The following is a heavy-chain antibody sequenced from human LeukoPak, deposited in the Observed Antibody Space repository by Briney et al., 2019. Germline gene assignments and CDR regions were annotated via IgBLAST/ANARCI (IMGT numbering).Heavy chain of an antibody. Sequence: GGSLRLSCGASGFTFSNFAFSWVRHAPGKGLEWVSSISGRGDTSYYADPVKGRFRVSRDNSKNTLSLHMNSLRVEDTAVYYCAKDLAFYASGNYFDHWGQGTLVTVSS. V-gene: IGHV3-23*01. CDR2: ISGRGDTS. CDR1: GFTFSNFA. CDR3: AKDLAFYASGNYFDH. J-gene: IGHJ4*02. D-gene: IGHD3-10*01.